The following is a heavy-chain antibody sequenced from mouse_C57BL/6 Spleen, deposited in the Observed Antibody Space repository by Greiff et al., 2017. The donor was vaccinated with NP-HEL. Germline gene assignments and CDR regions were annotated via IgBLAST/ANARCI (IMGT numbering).Heavy chain of an antibody. CDR2: IDPSDSYT. V-gene: IGHV1-59*01. Sequence: QVQLQQPGAELVRPGTSVKLSCKASGYTFTSYWMHWVKQRPGQGLEWIGVIDPSDSYTNYNQKFKGKATLTVDTSSSTAYMQLSSLTSEDSAVYYCAREANWDVGNYWGQGTTLTVSS. J-gene: IGHJ2*01. CDR3: AREANWDVGNY. CDR1: GYTFTSYW. D-gene: IGHD4-1*01.